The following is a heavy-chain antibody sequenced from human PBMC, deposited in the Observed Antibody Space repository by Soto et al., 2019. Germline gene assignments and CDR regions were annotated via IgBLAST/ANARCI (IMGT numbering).Heavy chain of an antibody. CDR3: ARWTYLYDSSNIRYGGFDT. J-gene: IGHJ3*02. D-gene: IGHD3-22*01. V-gene: IGHV4-31*03. Sequence: QVQLQESGPGLVKPSQTLSLTCTVSGVSLNSGDYFWSWVRQLPGKVLEWIGYISYSGRTFYSPIMNSRTSISADTSQNNFSLTMTSVIAADTAVYFCARWTYLYDSSNIRYGGFDTWGQGTKVTVSS. CDR2: ISYSGRT. CDR1: GVSLNSGDYF.